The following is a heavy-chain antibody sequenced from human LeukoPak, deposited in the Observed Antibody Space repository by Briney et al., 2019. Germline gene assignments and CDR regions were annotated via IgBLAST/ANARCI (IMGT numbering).Heavy chain of an antibody. D-gene: IGHD3-10*01. CDR3: ARAHLTLAREVIIKADY. CDR2: IKQDGSEK. V-gene: IGHV3-7*03. CDR1: GFSFSTYW. Sequence: TGGSLRLSCAASGFSFSTYWMSWVRQAPGKGLQWVANIKQDGSEKNYVDSVKGRFTISRDNAKNSLYLQMNSLRAEDTAVYYCARAHLTLAREVIIKADYWGQGILVTVSS. J-gene: IGHJ4*02.